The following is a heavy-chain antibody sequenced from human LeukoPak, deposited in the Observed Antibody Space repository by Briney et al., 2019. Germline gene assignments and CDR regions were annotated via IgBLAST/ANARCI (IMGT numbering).Heavy chain of an antibody. V-gene: IGHV1-2*02. CDR1: GYTFTGYY. D-gene: IGHD2-2*01. J-gene: IGHJ5*02. CDR2: INPNSGGT. CDR3: ARNCSSTSCFSLDP. Sequence: ASVKVSCKASGYTFTGYYMHWVRQAPGQGLEWMGWINPNSGGTNYAQKFQGRVTMTRDTSISTAYMELSRLRSDDTAVYYCARNCSSTSCFSLDPWGQGTLVTASS.